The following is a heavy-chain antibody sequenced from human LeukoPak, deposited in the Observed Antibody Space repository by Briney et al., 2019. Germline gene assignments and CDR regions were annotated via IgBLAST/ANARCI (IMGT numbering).Heavy chain of an antibody. D-gene: IGHD5-24*01. V-gene: IGHV1-69*13. CDR2: IIPILGTA. J-gene: IGHJ4*02. Sequence: ASVKVSCKASGGTFSSYAISWVRQAPGQGLEWMGGIIPILGTANYAQKFQGRVTITADESTSTAYMELSSLRSEDTAVYYCASSGDGYNYLQDDYWGQGTLVTVSS. CDR1: GGTFSSYA. CDR3: ASSGDGYNYLQDDY.